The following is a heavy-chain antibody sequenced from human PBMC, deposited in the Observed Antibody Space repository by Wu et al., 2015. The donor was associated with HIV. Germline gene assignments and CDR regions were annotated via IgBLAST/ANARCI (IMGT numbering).Heavy chain of an antibody. CDR3: VRGARGMPKGAFDI. CDR2: ITPNSGGT. V-gene: IGHV1-2*02. CDR1: GATFTSYA. J-gene: IGHJ3*02. D-gene: IGHD3-16*01. Sequence: QVHLVQFGGEVKNPGSSVRVSCKASGATFTSYALSWVRQAPGQGLEWMAWITPNSGGTNSAQMFQGRVTMTRDTSITTVYLELNSLTSDDTAVYYCVRGARGMPKGAFDIWGQGTLVIVSS.